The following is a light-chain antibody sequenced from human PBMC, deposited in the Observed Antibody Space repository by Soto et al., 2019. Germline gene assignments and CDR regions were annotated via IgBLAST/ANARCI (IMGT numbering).Light chain of an antibody. CDR3: HQYNDWPPKYT. Sequence: EVVMTQSPATLSVSPGERATLSCRASQSVSSNLAWYQQKPGQAPRLLIYAASTRATGIPARFSGSGSGTEFTLTISSLQSEDFAVYYCHQYNDWPPKYTFGQGTKLEIK. V-gene: IGKV3-15*01. J-gene: IGKJ2*01. CDR1: QSVSSN. CDR2: AAS.